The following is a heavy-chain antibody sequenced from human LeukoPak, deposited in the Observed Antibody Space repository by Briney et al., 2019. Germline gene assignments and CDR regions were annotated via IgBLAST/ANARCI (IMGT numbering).Heavy chain of an antibody. D-gene: IGHD3-22*01. CDR3: AKDRVSVYYYDSSGYYYFDY. CDR2: ISGSGGST. CDR1: GFNFSGYA. J-gene: IGHJ4*02. Sequence: GGSLRLSCVASGFNFSGYAMSWVRQAPGKGLEWVSAISGSGGSTYYADSVKGRFTISRDNSKNTLYLQMNSLRAEDTAVYYCAKDRVSVYYYDSSGYYYFDYWGQGTLVTVSS. V-gene: IGHV3-23*01.